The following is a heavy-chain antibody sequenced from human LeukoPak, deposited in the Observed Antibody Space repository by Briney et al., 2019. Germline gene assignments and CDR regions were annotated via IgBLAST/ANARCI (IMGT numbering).Heavy chain of an antibody. CDR2: VSSDGSHT. D-gene: IGHD1-26*01. CDR1: EFSFSTST. Sequence: GGSLRLSCAASEFSFSTSTMHWVRQAPGKGLEWVAAVSSDGSHTYYADSVKGRFTISRDNSKNTLYLLLNSVRLEDAAVYSCSTELTGNTFDYWGQGTLVTVSS. CDR3: STELTGNTFDY. J-gene: IGHJ4*02. V-gene: IGHV3-30*04.